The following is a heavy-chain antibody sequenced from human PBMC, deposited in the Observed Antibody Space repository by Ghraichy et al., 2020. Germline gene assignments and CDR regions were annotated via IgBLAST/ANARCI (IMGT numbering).Heavy chain of an antibody. CDR1: GFTFRSYH. J-gene: IGHJ4*02. D-gene: IGHD2-15*01. CDR2: VWYDGTNK. Sequence: GGSLRLSCAASGFTFRSYHMHWVRQAPGKGLEWVAVVWYDGTNKYYADSLKGRFTVSRDNSKNTVYLQMNTLRPEDTAMYYCAKDHPSKSVVAAKGGFDYWGQGTLGTVSP. V-gene: IGHV3-33*06. CDR3: AKDHPSKSVVAAKGGFDY.